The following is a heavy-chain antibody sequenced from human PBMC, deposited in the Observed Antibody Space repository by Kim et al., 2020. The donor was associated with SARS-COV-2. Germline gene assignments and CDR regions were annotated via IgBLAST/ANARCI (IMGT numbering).Heavy chain of an antibody. CDR1: GFTFSSYG. Sequence: GGSLRLSCAASGFTFSSYGMHWVRQAPGKGLEWVAVISYDGSNKYYADSVKGRFTISRDNSKNTLYLQMNSLRAEDTAVYYCAKGERLLDYWGQGTLVTVSS. D-gene: IGHD3-22*01. CDR2: ISYDGSNK. CDR3: AKGERLLDY. J-gene: IGHJ4*02. V-gene: IGHV3-30*18.